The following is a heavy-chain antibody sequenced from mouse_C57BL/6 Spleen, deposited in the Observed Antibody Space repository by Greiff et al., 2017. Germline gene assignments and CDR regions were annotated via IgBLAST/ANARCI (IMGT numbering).Heavy chain of an antibody. CDR2: INPNNGGT. CDR3: ASFGGATPLDY. Sequence: VQLQQSGPELVKPGASVKISCKASGYTFTDYYMNWVKQSHGKSLEWIGDINPNNGGTSYNQKFKGKATLTVDKSSSTAYMELRSLTSEDSAVYYCASFGGATPLDYWGQGTTLTVSS. J-gene: IGHJ2*01. CDR1: GYTFTDYY. V-gene: IGHV1-26*01. D-gene: IGHD1-1*01.